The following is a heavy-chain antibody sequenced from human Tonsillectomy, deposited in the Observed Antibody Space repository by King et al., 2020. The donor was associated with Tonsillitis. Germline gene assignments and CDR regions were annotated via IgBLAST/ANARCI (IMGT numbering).Heavy chain of an antibody. D-gene: IGHD2-2*01. CDR2: IYYSGST. V-gene: IGHV4-39*01. CDR1: GGSISSSSYY. J-gene: IGHJ1*01. CDR3: ASTLVVPAAKGFQD. Sequence: QLQESGPGLVKPSETLSLTCTVSGGSISSSSYYWGWIRQPPGKGLEWIGSIYYSGSTYYNPSLKSRVTISVDTSKNQFSLKLSLVTAADTAVYYCASTLVVPAAKGFQDWGQGTLVTVSS.